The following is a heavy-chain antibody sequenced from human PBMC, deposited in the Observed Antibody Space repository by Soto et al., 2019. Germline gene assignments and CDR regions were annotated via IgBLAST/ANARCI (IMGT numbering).Heavy chain of an antibody. J-gene: IGHJ3*02. CDR1: GFTFSSYA. CDR2: ISGSGGST. CDR3: AKEGGRDYDSSGYYPVKAFDI. V-gene: IGHV3-23*01. D-gene: IGHD3-22*01. Sequence: LRLSCAASGFTFSSYAMSWVRQAPGKGLEWVSAISGSGGSTYYADSVKGRFTISRDNSKNTLYLQMNSLRAEDTAVYYCAKEGGRDYDSSGYYPVKAFDIWGQGTMVTVSS.